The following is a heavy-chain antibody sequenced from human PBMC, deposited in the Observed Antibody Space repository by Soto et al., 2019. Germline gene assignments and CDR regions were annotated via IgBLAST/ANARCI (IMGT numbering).Heavy chain of an antibody. V-gene: IGHV3-23*01. Sequence: EVQLLESGGGLVRPGESLRLSCAASGFNFNKYAMSWVRQAPGEGLEWVSGISCCGGTASYADSVKGRFTIARDDAKNTLYLDLNSLRVEDTAEYYCAKADGQQWLLPHLENWGRGTLGTVS. CDR1: GFNFNKYA. J-gene: IGHJ4*02. CDR3: AKADGQQWLLPHLEN. CDR2: ISCCGGTA. D-gene: IGHD6-19*01.